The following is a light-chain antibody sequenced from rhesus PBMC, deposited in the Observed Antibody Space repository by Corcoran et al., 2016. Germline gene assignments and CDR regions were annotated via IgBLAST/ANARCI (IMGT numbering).Light chain of an antibody. CDR2: KAS. CDR3: LQYNSSPYN. Sequence: DIQMTQSPSSLSASVGDTVTITCRVSQTISSWLDWYQQKQGKAPKVLLYKASKLQTGVPSRFSGRGSGTDFTLTISSLQPEDFATYYCLQYNSSPYNFGQGTKVEI. V-gene: IGKV1-22*01. CDR1: QTISSW. J-gene: IGKJ2*01.